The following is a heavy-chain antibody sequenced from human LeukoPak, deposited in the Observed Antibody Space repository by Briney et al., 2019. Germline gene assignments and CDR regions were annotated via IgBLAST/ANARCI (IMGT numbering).Heavy chain of an antibody. CDR3: ARGTLGGDFDY. Sequence: GGSLRLSCAASGFTFSSYSMNWVRQAPGKGLEWVSSISSSSSYIYYADSVKGRFTISRDNAKNSLYLQMNSLRAEDTAVYYCARGTLGGDFDYWGQGTLVTVSS. J-gene: IGHJ4*02. CDR2: ISSSSSYI. CDR1: GFTFSSYS. D-gene: IGHD1-26*01. V-gene: IGHV3-21*01.